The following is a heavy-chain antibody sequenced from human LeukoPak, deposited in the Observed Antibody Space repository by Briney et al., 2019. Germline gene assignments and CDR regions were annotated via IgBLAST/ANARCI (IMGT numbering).Heavy chain of an antibody. CDR3: ARDVYGSGLDP. J-gene: IGHJ5*02. V-gene: IGHV1-2*06. CDR1: GYTFTGYY. CDR2: INPNSGGT. D-gene: IGHD3-10*01. Sequence: ASVKVSCKASGYTFTGYYMHWVRQAPGQGLEWMGRINPNSGGTNYAQKFQGRVTMTRDTSISTAYMELRSLRSDDTAVYYCARDVYGSGLDPWGQGTLVTVSS.